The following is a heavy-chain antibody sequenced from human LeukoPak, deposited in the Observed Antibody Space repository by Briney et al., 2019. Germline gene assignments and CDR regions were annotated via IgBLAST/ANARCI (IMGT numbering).Heavy chain of an antibody. J-gene: IGHJ4*02. CDR1: GFTFSSYW. CDR2: IKQDGSEK. V-gene: IGHV3-7*01. Sequence: GSLRLSCAASGFTFSSYWMSWVRQAPGKGLEWVANIKQDGSEKYYVDSVKGRFTISRDNAKNSLYLQMNSLRAEDTAVYYCARGHYGDPLTFDYWGQGTLVTVSS. CDR3: ARGHYGDPLTFDY. D-gene: IGHD4-17*01.